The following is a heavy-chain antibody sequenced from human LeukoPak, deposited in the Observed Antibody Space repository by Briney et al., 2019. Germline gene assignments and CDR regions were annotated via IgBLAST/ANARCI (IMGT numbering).Heavy chain of an antibody. CDR3: ATEGTGIHLEY. CDR2: ISYDGGNT. CDR1: GFTFSSHA. Sequence: QPGGSLRLSCAVSGFTFSSHAIHWVRQAPGKGLEWVAEISYDGGNTYYADSVKGRFTISRDNSKNTLYLQMNSLRAEDTAVYYCATEGTGIHLEYGGQGTLVTVSS. D-gene: IGHD1-1*01. J-gene: IGHJ4*02. V-gene: IGHV3-30-3*01.